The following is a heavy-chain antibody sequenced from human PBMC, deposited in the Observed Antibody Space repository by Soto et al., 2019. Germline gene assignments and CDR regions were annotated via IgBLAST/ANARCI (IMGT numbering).Heavy chain of an antibody. J-gene: IGHJ6*02. V-gene: IGHV4-38-2*01. CDR1: GYSISSGYY. Sequence: SETLSLTCAVSGYSISSGYYWGWIRQPPGKGLEWIGSIYHSGSTYYNPSLKSRVTISVDTSKNQFSLKLSSVTAADTAVYYCARVGALYDFWSGYYGMDVWGQETTVTVSS. CDR2: IYHSGST. CDR3: ARVGALYDFWSGYYGMDV. D-gene: IGHD3-3*01.